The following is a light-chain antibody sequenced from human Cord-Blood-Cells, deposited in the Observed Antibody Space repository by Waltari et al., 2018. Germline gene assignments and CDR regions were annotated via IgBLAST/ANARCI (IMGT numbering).Light chain of an antibody. J-gene: IGKJ3*01. CDR3: QQSYSTLST. CDR2: AAS. Sequence: DLQMTQSPSSLSPSVADRVTITCLASQSISSYLNWYQQKPGKVPKLLIYAASSLQSGVPSRFSGSGSGTDFTLTISSLQPEDFATYYCQQSYSTLSTFGPGTKVDIK. CDR1: QSISSY. V-gene: IGKV1-39*01.